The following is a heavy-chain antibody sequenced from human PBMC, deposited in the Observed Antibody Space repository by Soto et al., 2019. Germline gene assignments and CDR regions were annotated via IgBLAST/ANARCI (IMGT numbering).Heavy chain of an antibody. CDR2: IKGDGSEK. CDR1: GFTFSSFW. V-gene: IGHV3-7*01. CDR3: GRDEVRNGVGV. Sequence: GGSLRLSCVASGFTFSSFWMSWVRQAPGKGLEWVANIKGDGSEKRYVDSVKGRLTISRDNAKNSVYLQMNSLRVEDTALYYCGRDEVRNGVGVWGQGTTVTVSS. J-gene: IGHJ6*02.